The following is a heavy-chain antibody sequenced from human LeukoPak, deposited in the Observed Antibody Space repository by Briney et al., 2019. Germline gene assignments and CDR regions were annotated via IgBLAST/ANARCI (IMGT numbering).Heavy chain of an antibody. CDR2: IYSGGST. J-gene: IGHJ3*02. V-gene: IGHV3-53*01. CDR3: ARGFTAYYYDSSGYYEGRGGDAFDI. Sequence: GGSLRLSCAASGFTVSSNYMRWVRQAPGEGLGWGLVIYSGGSTYYAASLKGRFTISRDNSKSTLYLQMNSLRAEDTAVYYCARGFTAYYYDSSGYYEGRGGDAFDIWGQGTMVTVSS. D-gene: IGHD3-22*01. CDR1: GFTVSSNY.